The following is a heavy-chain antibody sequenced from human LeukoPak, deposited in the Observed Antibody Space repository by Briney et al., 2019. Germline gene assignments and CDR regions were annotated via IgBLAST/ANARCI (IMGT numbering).Heavy chain of an antibody. Sequence: GGSLRLSCAASGFTFSNAWMSWVRQAPGKGLEWVGHIKSKTDGGTTDYAAPVKGRFTISRDDSKNTLYLQMNSLKTEDTAVYYCTSEYYYDSSGPFDYWGQGTLVTVSS. D-gene: IGHD3-22*01. V-gene: IGHV3-15*01. CDR1: GFTFSNAW. CDR2: IKSKTDGGTT. CDR3: TSEYYYDSSGPFDY. J-gene: IGHJ4*02.